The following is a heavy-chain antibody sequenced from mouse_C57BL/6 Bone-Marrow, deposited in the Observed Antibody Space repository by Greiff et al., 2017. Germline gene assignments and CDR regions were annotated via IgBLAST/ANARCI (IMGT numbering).Heavy chain of an antibody. CDR2: IYPRDGST. J-gene: IGHJ4*01. V-gene: IGHV1-85*01. CDR1: GYTFTSYD. Sequence: VLLVESGPELVKPGASVKLSCKASGYTFTSYDINWVKQRPGQGLEWIGWIYPRDGSTKYNEKFKGKATLTVDTSSSTAYMELHSLTSEDSAVYFLARVTGGYAMDYWGQGTSVTVSS. D-gene: IGHD4-1*01. CDR3: ARVTGGYAMDY.